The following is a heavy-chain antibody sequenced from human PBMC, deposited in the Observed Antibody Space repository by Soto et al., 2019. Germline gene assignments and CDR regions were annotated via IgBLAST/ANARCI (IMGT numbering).Heavy chain of an antibody. CDR1: GGTFSSYA. CDR3: ARGYDSSGWYLGLNWFDP. J-gene: IGHJ5*02. D-gene: IGHD6-19*01. CDR2: IIPIFGTA. Sequence: SVKVSCKASGGTFSSYAISWVRQAPGQGLEWMGGIIPIFGTANYAQKFQGRVTITADESTSTAYMELSSLRSEDTAVYYCARGYDSSGWYLGLNWFDPWGQGTLVTVSS. V-gene: IGHV1-69*13.